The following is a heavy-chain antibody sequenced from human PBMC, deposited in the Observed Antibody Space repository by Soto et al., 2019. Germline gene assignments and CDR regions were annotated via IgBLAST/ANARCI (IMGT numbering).Heavy chain of an antibody. D-gene: IGHD4-4*01. J-gene: IGHJ1*01. Sequence: SETLSLTCAVYGGSFSGYYWSWIRQPPGKGLEWIGEINHSGSTNYNPSLKSRVTISVDTSKNQFSLKLSSVTAADTAVYYCARGGRYSNYPGYFQHWGQGTLVTVSS. CDR3: ARGGRYSNYPGYFQH. CDR1: GGSFSGYY. V-gene: IGHV4-34*01. CDR2: INHSGST.